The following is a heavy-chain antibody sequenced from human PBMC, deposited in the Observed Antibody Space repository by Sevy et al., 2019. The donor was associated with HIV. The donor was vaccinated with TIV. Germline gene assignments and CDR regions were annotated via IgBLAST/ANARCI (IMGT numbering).Heavy chain of an antibody. CDR2: INQNGTEI. CDR1: GFTFRNYW. D-gene: IGHD4-4*01. Sequence: GGSLRLSCVVSGFTFRNYWMSWVRQAPGKGLEWVANINQNGTEIYSVDSVKGRFTFSRDNTKNSVYLQMNSLRAEDTAIYYCAINSDYGMDAWGQGPRSPSP. CDR3: AINSDYGMDA. V-gene: IGHV3-7*01. J-gene: IGHJ6*02.